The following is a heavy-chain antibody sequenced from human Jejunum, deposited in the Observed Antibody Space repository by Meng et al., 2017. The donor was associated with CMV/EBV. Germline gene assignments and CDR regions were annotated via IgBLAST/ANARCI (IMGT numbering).Heavy chain of an antibody. J-gene: IGHJ4*02. CDR1: GDSLSSGDYS. D-gene: IGHD3-10*01. CDR3: ARGGIFRGIDY. V-gene: IGHV4-30-4*08. CDR2: IYYNGNA. Sequence: HVQLQGSGPRLVKPSQTLSLTCTVSGDSLSSGDYSWNWIRQSPGKGLEWIGYIYYNGNAYYNPSLQSRVSISVDTSKNEFSLNLNSVTAADTALYFCARGGIFRGIDYWGQGTLVTVSS.